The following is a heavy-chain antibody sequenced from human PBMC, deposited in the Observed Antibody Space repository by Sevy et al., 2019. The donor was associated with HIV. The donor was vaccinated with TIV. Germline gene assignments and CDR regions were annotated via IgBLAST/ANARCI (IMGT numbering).Heavy chain of an antibody. Sequence: GGSLRLSCAASGFTLSSYWMSWVRQAPGKGLEGVGNINQDGSQKYYVDSVKGRFTVSRDTAKNSVYLQMNSLRAEDTAVYYCARAIAAAASYWGQGTLVTVSS. CDR1: GFTLSSYW. CDR2: INQDGSQK. CDR3: ARAIAAAASY. D-gene: IGHD6-25*01. V-gene: IGHV3-7*01. J-gene: IGHJ4*02.